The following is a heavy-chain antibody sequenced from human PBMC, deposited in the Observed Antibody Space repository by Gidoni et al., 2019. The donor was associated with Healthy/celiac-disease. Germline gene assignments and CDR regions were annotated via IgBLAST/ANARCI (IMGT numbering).Heavy chain of an antibody. CDR1: GFTFSSYA. J-gene: IGHJ4*02. Sequence: QVQLVESGGGVVQPGRSLSLSCAASGFTFSSYAMHWVRQAPGKGLEWVAVISYDGSNKYYADSVKGRFTISRDNSKNTLYLQMNSLRAEDTAVYYCARDRVTMVRGVKHFDYWGQGTLVTVSS. CDR3: ARDRVTMVRGVKHFDY. V-gene: IGHV3-30*04. CDR2: ISYDGSNK. D-gene: IGHD3-10*01.